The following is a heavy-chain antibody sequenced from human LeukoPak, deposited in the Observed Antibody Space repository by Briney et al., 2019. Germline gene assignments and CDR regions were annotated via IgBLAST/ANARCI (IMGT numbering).Heavy chain of an antibody. CDR3: AKKDYYYMDV. CDR2: IYYSGST. Sequence: PSETLSLTCTVSGGSISSGTYYWGWIRQPPGKGLEWIGNIYYSGSTYYNSSLKSRVTISVGTSKNQFSLRLNSVTAADTAVYYCAKKDYYYMDVWGKGTTVTVSS. CDR1: GGSISSGTYY. J-gene: IGHJ6*03. V-gene: IGHV4-39*07.